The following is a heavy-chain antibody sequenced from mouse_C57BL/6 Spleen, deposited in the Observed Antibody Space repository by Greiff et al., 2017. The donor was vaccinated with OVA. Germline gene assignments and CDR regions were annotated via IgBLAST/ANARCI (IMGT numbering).Heavy chain of an antibody. Sequence: QVQLQQSGAELVKPGASVKISCKASGYAFSSYWMNWVKQRPGKGLEWIGQIYPGDGDTNYNGKFKGKATLTADKSSSTAYMQLSSLTSADSAVYFCARFGTEAWFAYWGQGTLVTVSA. V-gene: IGHV1-80*01. J-gene: IGHJ3*01. CDR2: IYPGDGDT. CDR3: ARFGTEAWFAY. CDR1: GYAFSSYW. D-gene: IGHD4-1*01.